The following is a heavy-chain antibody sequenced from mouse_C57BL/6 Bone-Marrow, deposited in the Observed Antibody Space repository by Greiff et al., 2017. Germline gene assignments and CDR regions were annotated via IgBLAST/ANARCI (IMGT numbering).Heavy chain of an antibody. CDR3: ARDDGFGFAY. CDR2: ISAGGSYT. V-gene: IGHV5-4*01. Sequence: EVKLEESGGGLVKPGGSLKLSCAASGFTFSSYAMSWVRQTPEKRLEWVATISAGGSYTYYPDNVKGRFTISRDNAKNNLYLQMSHLKSEDTAMYYCARDDGFGFAYWGQGTLGTVSA. D-gene: IGHD2-3*01. CDR1: GFTFSSYA. J-gene: IGHJ3*01.